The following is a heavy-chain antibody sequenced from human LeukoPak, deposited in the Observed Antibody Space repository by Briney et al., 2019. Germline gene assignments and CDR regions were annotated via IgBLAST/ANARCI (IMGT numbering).Heavy chain of an antibody. CDR2: INHSGST. D-gene: IGHD3-22*01. J-gene: IGHJ4*02. V-gene: IGHV4-34*01. CDR1: GESFSGYY. Sequence: SETLSLTCAVYGESFSGYYWSWIRQPPGKGLEWIGEINHSGSTNYNPSLKSRVTISVDTSKNQFSLKLSSVTAADTAVYYCARANSSGYPNLILDYWGQGTLVTVSS. CDR3: ARANSSGYPNLILDY.